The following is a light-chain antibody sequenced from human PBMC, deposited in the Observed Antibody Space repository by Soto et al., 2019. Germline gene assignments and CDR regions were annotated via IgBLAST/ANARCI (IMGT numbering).Light chain of an antibody. V-gene: IGKV3-20*01. CDR1: QSLSSSY. CDR2: GAS. CDR3: QQYGSPFT. Sequence: EIVLTQSPGTLSLSPGERATLSCWASQSLSSSYLAWYQHKPGQAPRLLIYGASSRVTGTPDRFSGSGSGTDFTLTISRLEPEDFAVYYCQQYGSPFTFGQGTKLEIK. J-gene: IGKJ2*01.